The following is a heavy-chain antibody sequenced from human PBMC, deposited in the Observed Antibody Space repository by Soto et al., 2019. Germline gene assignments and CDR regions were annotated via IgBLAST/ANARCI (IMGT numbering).Heavy chain of an antibody. CDR2: INPNSGGT. CDR3: ARAAIVLLPASYHAFDI. CDR1: GYTFTGYY. J-gene: IGHJ3*02. D-gene: IGHD2-2*01. Sequence: ASVKVSCKASGYTFTGYYMHWVRQAPGQGLEWMGWINPNSGGTNYAQKFQGWVTMTRDTSISTAYMELSRLRSDDTAVYYCARAAIVLLPASYHAFDIWGQGTMVTVSS. V-gene: IGHV1-2*04.